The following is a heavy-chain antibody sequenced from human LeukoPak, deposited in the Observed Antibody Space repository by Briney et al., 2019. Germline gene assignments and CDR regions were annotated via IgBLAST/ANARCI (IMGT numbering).Heavy chain of an antibody. V-gene: IGHV3-15*01. CDR2: IKSKTDGGTT. J-gene: IGHJ4*02. Sequence: GGSLRLSCAASGFTFSNAWMSWVRQAPGKGLEWVGRIKSKTDGGTTDYAAPVKGRFTISGDDSKNTLYLQMNGLKTEDTAVYYCTTVPYYDSSGTDYWGQGTLVTVSS. CDR1: GFTFSNAW. CDR3: TTVPYYDSSGTDY. D-gene: IGHD3-22*01.